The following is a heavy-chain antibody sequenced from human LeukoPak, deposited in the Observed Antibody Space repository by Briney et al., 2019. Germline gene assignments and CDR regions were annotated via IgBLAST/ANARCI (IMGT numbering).Heavy chain of an antibody. CDR2: ISSTGSTK. V-gene: IGHV3-48*03. CDR3: ARVLRYCSGGNCYSGGLGYMDV. J-gene: IGHJ6*03. D-gene: IGHD2-15*01. Sequence: AGGSLRLSCAVSGFTFSDSEMQWVRQAPGKGLEWVSYISSTGSTKYYADSVKGRFTISRDNAKNSLFLQMNSLRAEDTAVYYCARVLRYCSGGNCYSGGLGYMDVWGKGTTVTISS. CDR1: GFTFSDSE.